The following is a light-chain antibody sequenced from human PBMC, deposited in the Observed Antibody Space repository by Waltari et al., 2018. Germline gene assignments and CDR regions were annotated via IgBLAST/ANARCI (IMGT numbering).Light chain of an antibody. CDR1: SSDAGAYNY. CDR2: DVV. Sequence: QSALNQPASVSGSPGPSITVSCTGTSSDAGAYNYVFWYQQHPGKAPKLILYDVVKRPSGVSDRFSGSKSGNTASLTISGLQAEDEADYYCSSRRSGSTLVFGGGTKVTVL. V-gene: IGLV2-14*03. CDR3: SSRRSGSTLV. J-gene: IGLJ3*02.